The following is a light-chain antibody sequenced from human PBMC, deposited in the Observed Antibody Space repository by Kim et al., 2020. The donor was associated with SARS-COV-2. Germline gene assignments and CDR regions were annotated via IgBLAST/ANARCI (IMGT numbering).Light chain of an antibody. J-gene: IGKJ5*01. Sequence: SPVERAALPCRASQSVSSKLAWYQQNPGQAPRLLIYDASTRASGIPARFIGSGSGTEFTLTIFRLQSEDFALYYCQQYSDWPPITFGQGTRLEIK. CDR2: DAS. V-gene: IGKV3-15*01. CDR3: QQYSDWPPIT. CDR1: QSVSSK.